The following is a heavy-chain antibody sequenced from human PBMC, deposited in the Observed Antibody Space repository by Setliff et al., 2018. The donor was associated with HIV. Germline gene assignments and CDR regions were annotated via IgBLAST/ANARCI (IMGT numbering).Heavy chain of an antibody. CDR2: TYHTGST. J-gene: IGHJ4*02. CDR1: GYSISSGCY. CDR3: ARQPLYNDYDWRSYYFDY. D-gene: IGHD5-12*01. V-gene: IGHV4-38-2*01. Sequence: PSETLSLTCAVSGYSISSGCYWGWIRQPPGEGLEWIGSTYHTGSTYYSPSLNSRFTISVDTSKNQFSLKLRSVTAADTAVYYCARQPLYNDYDWRSYYFDYWGQGSLVTVSS.